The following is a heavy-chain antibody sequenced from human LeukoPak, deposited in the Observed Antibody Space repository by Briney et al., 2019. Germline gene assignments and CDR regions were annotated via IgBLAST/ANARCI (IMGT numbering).Heavy chain of an antibody. J-gene: IGHJ4*02. CDR3: AKYGVGSTYFDN. CDR2: VSYSGDT. CDR1: GASINSYY. V-gene: IGHV4-59*01. D-gene: IGHD1-26*01. Sequence: SETLSLTCTVSGASINSYYWSWIRLPPGKGLEWIGYVSYSGDTDYNPSLKSRVTIPADMSKNHFSLRLSSVTAAGTAIYYCAKYGVGSTYFDNWGQGTLVTVSS.